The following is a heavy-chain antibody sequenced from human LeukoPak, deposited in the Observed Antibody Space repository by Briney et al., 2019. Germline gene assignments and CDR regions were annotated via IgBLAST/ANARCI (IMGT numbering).Heavy chain of an antibody. CDR2: ILYDGSNK. CDR1: GFTFSSYA. J-gene: IGHJ3*02. CDR3: ARDSHQLPANDAFDI. V-gene: IGHV3-30*04. Sequence: GRSLRLSCAASGFTFSSYAMHWVRRAPGKGLEWVALILYDGSNKYYADSVKGRFTISRDNSKNTLYLQMNSLRAEDTAVYYCARDSHQLPANDAFDIWGQGTMVTVSS. D-gene: IGHD2-2*01.